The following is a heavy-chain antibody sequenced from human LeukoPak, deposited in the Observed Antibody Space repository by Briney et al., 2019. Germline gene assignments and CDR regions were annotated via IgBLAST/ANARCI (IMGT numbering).Heavy chain of an antibody. D-gene: IGHD3-22*01. Sequence: ASVKVSCMASGYTFTSYYMHWVRQAPGQGLEWMGIINPSGGSTSYAQKFQGRVTMTRDTSTSTVYMELSSLRSEDTAVYYCARGGGSSSGYRPRFDYWGQGTLVTVSS. CDR3: ARGGGSSSGYRPRFDY. CDR2: INPSGGST. V-gene: IGHV1-46*01. CDR1: GYTFTSYY. J-gene: IGHJ4*02.